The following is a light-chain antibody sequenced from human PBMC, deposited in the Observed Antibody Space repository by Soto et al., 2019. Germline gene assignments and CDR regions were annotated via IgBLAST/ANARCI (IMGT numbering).Light chain of an antibody. CDR1: QSVSNN. J-gene: IGKJ5*01. V-gene: IGKV3D-15*01. Sequence: EIVLTQSPGTLSLSPGERATLSCRASQSVSNNYLAWYQQKPGQAPRLLIYGASNRATGIPDRFSGSGSGTEFTLTISSLQSEDFAVYYCQQYNNWPPITSGQGTRPEIK. CDR3: QQYNNWPPIT. CDR2: GAS.